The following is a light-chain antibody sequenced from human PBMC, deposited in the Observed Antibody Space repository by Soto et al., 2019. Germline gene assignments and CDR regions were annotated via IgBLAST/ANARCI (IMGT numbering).Light chain of an antibody. Sequence: EVVLTQSPASLSLSPGERATLSCRASRSVSTYLAWYQQKPGQAPRLLIYDTSNRATGIPARFSGTGAGTDFPLTISSLEPEDFAVYYCQQRSNWPRTFGQGTRLEIK. CDR1: RSVSTY. CDR2: DTS. J-gene: IGKJ2*02. V-gene: IGKV3-11*01. CDR3: QQRSNWPRT.